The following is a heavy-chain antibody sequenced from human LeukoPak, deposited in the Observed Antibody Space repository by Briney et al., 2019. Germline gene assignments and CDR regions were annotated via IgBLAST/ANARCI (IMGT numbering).Heavy chain of an antibody. V-gene: IGHV3-21*01. J-gene: IGHJ4*02. CDR2: ISSSCSYI. D-gene: IGHD6-19*01. Sequence: PGGSLRLSCAASGFTLSSYSMNWVRQAPGKGLEWVSSISSSCSYIYYADSVKGRFTISRDNAKNSLYLQMNSLRAEDTAVYYCARDGGVGRIAVAGTFDYWGQGTLVTVSS. CDR3: ARDGGVGRIAVAGTFDY. CDR1: GFTLSSYS.